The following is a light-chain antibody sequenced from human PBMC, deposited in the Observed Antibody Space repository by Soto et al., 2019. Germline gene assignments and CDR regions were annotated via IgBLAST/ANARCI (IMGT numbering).Light chain of an antibody. J-gene: IGLJ2*01. CDR1: TGAVTSGHW. CDR3: CLSHGGVVV. CDR2: DTN. Sequence: QAVVTQESSLTVSPGGTVTVTCGSSTGAVTSGHWPYWFQQRPGQAPRTLIYDTNIKHSWTPARFSGSLLGGKAALTLSGAQPEDEADYYCCLSHGGVVVFGGGTQLNVL. V-gene: IGLV7-46*01.